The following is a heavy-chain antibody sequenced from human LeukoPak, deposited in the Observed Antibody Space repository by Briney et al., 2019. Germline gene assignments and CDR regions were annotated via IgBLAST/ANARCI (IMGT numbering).Heavy chain of an antibody. V-gene: IGHV3-30*03. J-gene: IGHJ4*02. CDR1: GFTFTSYG. Sequence: PGGSLRLSCAASGFTFTSYGMHWVRQAPGKGLEWVAVISYDGSNKYYADSVKGRFTISRDNSKNSLYLQMNSLRAEDTAVYHCARGPPNNLWGQGTLVTVSS. CDR2: ISYDGSNK. CDR3: ARGPPNNL.